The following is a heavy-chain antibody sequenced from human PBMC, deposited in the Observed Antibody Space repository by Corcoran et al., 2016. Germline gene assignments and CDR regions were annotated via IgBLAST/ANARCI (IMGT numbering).Heavy chain of an antibody. CDR3: TSSDISSSY. Sequence: EVQLVESGGGLVQPGGSLRLYCAASGFIFSAYWMSWVRQIQGKGLDWVAQIKQYGNEKYYVDSVKGRFTISRDNDINSLYLQMNSLRAEDMAVYYCTSSDISSSYWRQGNLIRVSS. CDR1: GFIFSAYW. CDR2: IKQYGNEK. D-gene: IGHD6-6*01. V-gene: IGHV3-7*01. J-gene: IGHJ4*02.